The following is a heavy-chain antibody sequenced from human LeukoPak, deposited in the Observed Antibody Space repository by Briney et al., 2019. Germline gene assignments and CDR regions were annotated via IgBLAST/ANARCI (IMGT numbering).Heavy chain of an antibody. J-gene: IGHJ2*01. CDR1: GFTFSSYS. Sequence: PGGSLRLSCAASGFTFSSYSMNWVRQAPGKGLEWVSSISSSSSYIYYADSVKGRFTISRDNAKNSLYLQMNSLRAEDTAVYYCARKLLLRWYFDLWGRGTLVTVSS. V-gene: IGHV3-21*01. CDR2: ISSSSSYI. CDR3: ARKLLLRWYFDL. D-gene: IGHD2-21*02.